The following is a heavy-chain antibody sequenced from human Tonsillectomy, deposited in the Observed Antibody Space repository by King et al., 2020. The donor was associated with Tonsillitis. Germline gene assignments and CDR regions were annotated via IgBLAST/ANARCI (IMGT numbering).Heavy chain of an antibody. J-gene: IGHJ6*03. D-gene: IGHD1-14*01. CDR1: GGSISSSNW. CDR2: IYHGGGT. CDR3: ATPTGESARNYYYYMEI. V-gene: IGHV4-4*02. Sequence: VQLQESGPGLVKPSGTLSLTCAVSGGSISSSNWWSWVRPAPGKGLEWIGEIYHGGGTNYNPSLESRVTISTDKSKNQFSLELTSVTAADTAVYYCATPTGESARNYYYYMEIWGKGTMVAVSS.